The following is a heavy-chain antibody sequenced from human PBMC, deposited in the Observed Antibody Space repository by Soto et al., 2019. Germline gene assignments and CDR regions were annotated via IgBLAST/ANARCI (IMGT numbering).Heavy chain of an antibody. CDR2: IYHTVNT. V-gene: IGHV4-59*11. CDR3: ARLQYTVVTALDI. Sequence: QVQLQESGPRLVKPSETLSLTCSVSGVSIGSHFWSWIRQAPGKGPELVGYIYHTVNTNYNPALKSRVTIPMDTSKTPHALQLRSVTAADTAVYYWARLQYTVVTALDIWGQGTMVTVSS. CDR1: GVSIGSHF. J-gene: IGHJ3*02. D-gene: IGHD2-15*01.